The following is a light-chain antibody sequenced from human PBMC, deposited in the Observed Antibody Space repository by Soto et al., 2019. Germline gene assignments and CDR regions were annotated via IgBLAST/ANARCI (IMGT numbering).Light chain of an antibody. Sequence: EIVLTQSPGTLSLSPGERATLSCRASQSVSSSYLAWYQQKTGQAPRLLIYVASKRATGIPDRLSGSGSGTDFTLTISRLEPEDFAVYYCQKYGSSPLTFGGGTKVDIK. J-gene: IGKJ4*01. CDR2: VAS. CDR1: QSVSSSY. V-gene: IGKV3-20*01. CDR3: QKYGSSPLT.